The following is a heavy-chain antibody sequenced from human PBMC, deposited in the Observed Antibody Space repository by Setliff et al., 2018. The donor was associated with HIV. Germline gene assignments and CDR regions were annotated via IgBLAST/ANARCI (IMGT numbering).Heavy chain of an antibody. CDR2: INHSGST. D-gene: IGHD3-16*02. V-gene: IGHV4-34*01. CDR3: ARGSDYIWGNYRFPFDY. CDR1: GGSFSGYY. Sequence: PSETLSLTCAVYGGSFSGYYWSWIRQPPGKGLEWIGEINHSGSTNYNPSLKSRVTISVDTSKGQFSLKLSSVTAADTALYYCARGSDYIWGNYRFPFDYWGQGTLVTVSS. J-gene: IGHJ4*02.